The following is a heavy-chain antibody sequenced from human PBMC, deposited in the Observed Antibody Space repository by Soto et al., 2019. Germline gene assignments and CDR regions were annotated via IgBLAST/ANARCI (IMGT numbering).Heavy chain of an antibody. V-gene: IGHV2-5*02. D-gene: IGHD5-12*01. Sequence: QITLKESGPPLVRPTQPLTLTCTFSGFSLSTTGVAVAWIRQPPGEALEWLALIYWDDDKRYNSSLKSRLTIXXDTSRDQVVLAMTNMDPMDTATYFCAHSQRGPRDFWGPGILVTVSS. J-gene: IGHJ4*02. CDR3: AHSQRGPRDF. CDR1: GFSLSTTGVA. CDR2: IYWDDDK.